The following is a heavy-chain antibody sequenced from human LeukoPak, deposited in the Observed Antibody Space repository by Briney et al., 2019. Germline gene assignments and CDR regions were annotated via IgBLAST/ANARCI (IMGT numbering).Heavy chain of an antibody. CDR2: ISYDGSNK. CDR1: GFTFSNYA. V-gene: IGHV3-30-3*01. Sequence: GRSLRLSCAASGFTFSNYAMHWVRQAPGKGLEWVAVISYDGSNKYYADSVKGRFTISRDNSKNTLYLLMNSLRAEDTAVYYCARVRRPTYYDSSSSSIDYWGQGTLVTVSS. J-gene: IGHJ4*02. CDR3: ARVRRPTYYDSSSSSIDY. D-gene: IGHD3-22*01.